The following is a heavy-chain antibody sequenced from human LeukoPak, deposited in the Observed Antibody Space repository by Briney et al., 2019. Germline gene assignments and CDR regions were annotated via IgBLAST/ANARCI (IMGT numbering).Heavy chain of an antibody. CDR3: AKDLFRPYDFWSGYPRGDFDY. V-gene: IGHV3-23*01. Sequence: PGGSLRLSCAVSGFSFSTYAVSWVRQAPGKGLEWVSAISGDGGVTSYTDSVKGRFTISRDNSKNTLYLQMNSLRAEDTAVYYCAKDLFRPYDFWSGYPRGDFDYWGQGTLVTVSS. CDR2: ISGDGGVT. D-gene: IGHD3-3*01. CDR1: GFSFSTYA. J-gene: IGHJ4*02.